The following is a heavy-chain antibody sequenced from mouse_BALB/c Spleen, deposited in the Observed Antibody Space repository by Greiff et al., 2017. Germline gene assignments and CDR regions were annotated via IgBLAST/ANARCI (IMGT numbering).Heavy chain of an antibody. CDR2: ISYDGSN. CDR3: ARAVYDDYDDYIDY. V-gene: IGHV3-6*02. Sequence: EVQLQESGPGLVKPSQSLSLTCSVTGYSITSGYYWNWIRQFPGNKLEWMGYISYDGSNNYNPSLKNRISITRDTSKNQFFLKLNSVTTEDTATYYSARAVYDDYDDYIDYWGQGTTLTVSS. J-gene: IGHJ2*01. D-gene: IGHD2-3*01. CDR1: GYSITSGYY.